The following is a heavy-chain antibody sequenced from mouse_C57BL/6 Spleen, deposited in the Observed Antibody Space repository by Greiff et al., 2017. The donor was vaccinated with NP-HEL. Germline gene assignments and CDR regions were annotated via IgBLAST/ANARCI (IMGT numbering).Heavy chain of an antibody. CDR1: GFTFSSYA. Sequence: EVMLVESGGGLVKPGGSLKLSCAASGFTFSSYAMSWVRQTPEKRLEWVATISDGGSYTYYPDNVKGRFTISRDNAKNNLYLQMSHLKSEDTAMYYCARDNTPITTVVAKNEYFDVWGTGTTVTVSS. J-gene: IGHJ1*03. D-gene: IGHD1-1*01. CDR2: ISDGGSYT. V-gene: IGHV5-4*01. CDR3: ARDNTPITTVVAKNEYFDV.